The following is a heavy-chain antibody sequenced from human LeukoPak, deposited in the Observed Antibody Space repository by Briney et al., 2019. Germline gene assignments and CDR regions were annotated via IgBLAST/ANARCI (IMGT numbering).Heavy chain of an antibody. V-gene: IGHV3-15*01. CDR2: IKSKTDGGTT. J-gene: IGHJ4*02. D-gene: IGHD1-1*01. CDR3: TTDTAAGTRTGDY. Sequence: PGGSLRLSCAASGFAFSSHWMNWVRQAPGKGLEWVGRIKSKTDGGTTDYAAPVKGRFTISRDDSKNTLYLQMNSLKTEDTAVYYCTTDTAAGTRTGDYWGQGTLVTVSS. CDR1: GFAFSSHW.